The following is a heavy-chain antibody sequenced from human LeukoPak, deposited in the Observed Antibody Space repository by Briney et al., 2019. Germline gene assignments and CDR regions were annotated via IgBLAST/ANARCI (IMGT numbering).Heavy chain of an antibody. V-gene: IGHV3-66*01. CDR3: ATKYRSGSYYDN. J-gene: IGHJ4*02. CDR2: IYSGGST. D-gene: IGHD3-10*01. Sequence: GGSLRLSCAASGFTVSSNYMRWVRQAPGKGLEWVSVIYSGGSTYYADSVKGRFIISRDNSKNTLYLQMDSLRAEDTAVYFCATKYRSGSYYDNWGQGTLVTVSS. CDR1: GFTVSSNY.